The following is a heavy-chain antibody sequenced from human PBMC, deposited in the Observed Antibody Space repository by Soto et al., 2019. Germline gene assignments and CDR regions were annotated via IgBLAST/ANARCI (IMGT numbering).Heavy chain of an antibody. CDR2: INHSGST. CDR3: ARDPTMVRGVITPP. J-gene: IGHJ5*02. Sequence: SETLSLTCAVYGGSFSGYYWSWIRQPPGKGLEWIGEINHSGSTNYNPSLKSRVTISADTSKNQFSLKLSSVTAADTAVYYCARDPTMVRGVITPPWGQGTLVTVS. D-gene: IGHD3-10*01. V-gene: IGHV4-34*01. CDR1: GGSFSGYY.